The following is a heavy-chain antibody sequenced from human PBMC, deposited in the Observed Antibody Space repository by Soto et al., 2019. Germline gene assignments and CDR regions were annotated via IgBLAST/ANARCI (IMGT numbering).Heavy chain of an antibody. D-gene: IGHD2-8*01. J-gene: IGHJ5*02. CDR2: IYTSGST. CDR1: GGSISSYY. CDR3: ARGSCTNGVCYTNWFDP. V-gene: IGHV4-4*07. Sequence: QVQLQESGPGLVKPSETLSLTCTVSGGSISSYYWSWIRQPAGKGLEWIGRIYTSGSTNYNPSLKRRVTMSVDTSKNQFSLKLSSVTAADTAVYYCARGSCTNGVCYTNWFDPWGQGTLVTVSS.